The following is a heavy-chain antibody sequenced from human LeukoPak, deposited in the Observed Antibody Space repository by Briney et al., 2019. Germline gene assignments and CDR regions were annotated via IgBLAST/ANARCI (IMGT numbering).Heavy chain of an antibody. V-gene: IGHV3-7*01. D-gene: IGHD2-2*01. Sequence: GGSLRLSCEASGFTFSTYWMSWVRQAPGKGPECVANIKPDGSDKYYVDSMKGRFTISRDNAKNSLYLQMNSLRAEDTAVYYCAREGFPPGVLHWGQGTLVTVSS. CDR3: AREGFPPGVLH. CDR2: IKPDGSDK. CDR1: GFTFSTYW. J-gene: IGHJ1*01.